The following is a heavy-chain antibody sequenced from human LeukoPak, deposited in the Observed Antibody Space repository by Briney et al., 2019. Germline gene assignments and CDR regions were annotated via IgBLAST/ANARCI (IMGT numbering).Heavy chain of an antibody. CDR2: IYSGGGT. V-gene: IGHV3-53*01. D-gene: IGHD3-22*01. CDR3: ARGGRYYESSGYYHDAFDI. J-gene: IGHJ3*02. Sequence: PGGSLRLSCAASGFAVSSNYMSWVRQAPGEGLEWVSVIYSGGGTYYANSVKGRFTISRDNSKNTLYIQMNSLRAENTAVYYCARGGRYYESSGYYHDAFDIWGQGTMVTVSS. CDR1: GFAVSSNY.